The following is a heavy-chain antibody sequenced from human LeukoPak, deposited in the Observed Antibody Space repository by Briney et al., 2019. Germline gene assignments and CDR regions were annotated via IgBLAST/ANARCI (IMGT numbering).Heavy chain of an antibody. CDR3: ARLPGGVVIDAGLY. D-gene: IGHD2-21*01. J-gene: IGHJ4*02. CDR1: GFTFSSYD. V-gene: IGHV3-48*01. CDR2: ISSSGSTI. Sequence: GGSLRLSCAASGFTFSSYDMNWVRQAPGKGLEWVSYISSSGSTIYYADSVKGRVTISRDNVKNSLYLQMNSLRAEDTAMYYCARLPGGVVIDAGLYWGQGTLVTVSS.